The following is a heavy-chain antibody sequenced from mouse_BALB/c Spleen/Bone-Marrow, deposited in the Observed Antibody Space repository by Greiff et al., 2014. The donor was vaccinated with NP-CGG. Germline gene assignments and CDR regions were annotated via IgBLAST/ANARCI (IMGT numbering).Heavy chain of an antibody. CDR1: GFNIKDTY. CDR3: AAYYYGSSQFAY. J-gene: IGHJ3*01. CDR2: IDPVNGNT. D-gene: IGHD1-1*01. V-gene: IGHV14-3*02. Sequence: VQLQQSGAELVKPGASVKLSCTASGFNIKDTYMHWVKQRPEQGLEWIGRIDPVNGNTKYDPKFQGKATITADISSNTAYLQLSSLTSEDTAVYYCAAYYYGSSQFAYWGQGTLVTVSA.